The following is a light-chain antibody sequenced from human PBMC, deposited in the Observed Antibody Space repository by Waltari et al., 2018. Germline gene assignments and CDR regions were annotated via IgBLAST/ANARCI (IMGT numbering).Light chain of an antibody. CDR3: GTWDSSLSGAV. CDR1: RSNLGNHY. CDR2: EDT. J-gene: IGLJ7*01. Sequence: QSVLTQPPSVSAAPGQRVTLPCSGGRSNLGNHYVSWYRQFPGTAPKLLIYEDTERPTGIAGRFSGSKSGTSATLDSTGLQAGDEADYYCGTWDSSLSGAVFGGGTHLTVL. V-gene: IGLV1-51*02.